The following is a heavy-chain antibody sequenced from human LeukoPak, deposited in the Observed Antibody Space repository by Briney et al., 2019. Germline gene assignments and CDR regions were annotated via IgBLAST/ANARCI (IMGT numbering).Heavy chain of an antibody. J-gene: IGHJ3*02. CDR3: AKDPNGDYVGAFDS. V-gene: IGHV3-23*01. CDR1: AISFSSYA. Sequence: PGGSLRLSCTASAISFSSYAMTWLRQAPGKGLEWVSGIHGGGGVTYYADSVKGRFTISRDNSKKTLYLQMNSLRVDDTAVYYCAKDPNGDYVGAFDSWGQGTMVTVSS. CDR2: IHGGGGVT. D-gene: IGHD4-17*01.